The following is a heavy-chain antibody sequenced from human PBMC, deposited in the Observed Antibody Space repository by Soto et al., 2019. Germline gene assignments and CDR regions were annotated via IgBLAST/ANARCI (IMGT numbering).Heavy chain of an antibody. CDR1: GGSISSGTYF. J-gene: IGHJ6*02. CDR2: IYYSGST. V-gene: IGHV4-39*01. Sequence: PSETLSLTGTVSGGSISSGTYFWGWIRQPPGKGLDWIGSIYYSGSTYYNPSLKSRVTISVDTSKNQFSLKLSSVTAADTAVYYCARYYYYYGMDVWGQGTTVTVSS. CDR3: ARYYYYYGMDV.